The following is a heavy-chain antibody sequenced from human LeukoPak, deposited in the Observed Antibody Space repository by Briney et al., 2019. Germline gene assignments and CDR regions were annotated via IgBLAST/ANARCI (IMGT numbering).Heavy chain of an antibody. CDR2: IISSGGST. Sequence: PGGSLRLSCAASGFTFRSYAMSWVRQAPGKGLEWVSAIISSGGSTYYADSVKGRFTISRDNSKNTVYLQMNSLRAEDTAVYYCAKGGYYIGDYWGQGTLVTVSS. D-gene: IGHD3-3*01. J-gene: IGHJ4*02. V-gene: IGHV3-23*01. CDR3: AKGGYYIGDY. CDR1: GFTFRSYA.